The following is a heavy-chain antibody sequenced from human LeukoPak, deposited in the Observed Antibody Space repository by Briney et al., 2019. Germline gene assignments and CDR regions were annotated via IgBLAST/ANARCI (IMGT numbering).Heavy chain of an antibody. CDR1: GYTFTGYY. CDR2: INPNSGGT. Sequence: GASVKVSFKASGYTFTGYYMHWVRQAPGQGLEWMGWINPNSGGTNYAQKFQGRVTMTRDTSISTAYMELSRLRSDDTAVYYCALFSGWTSYYFDYWGQGTLVTVSS. D-gene: IGHD6-19*01. CDR3: ALFSGWTSYYFDY. J-gene: IGHJ4*02. V-gene: IGHV1-2*02.